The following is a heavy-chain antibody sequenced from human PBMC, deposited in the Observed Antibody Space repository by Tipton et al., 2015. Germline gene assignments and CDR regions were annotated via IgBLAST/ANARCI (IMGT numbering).Heavy chain of an antibody. V-gene: IGHV4-59*01. D-gene: IGHD4-23*01. J-gene: IGHJ4*02. CDR2: IQYSGST. Sequence: TLSLTCSVSSDSISKYYWSWVRQPPGKELEWIGYIQYSGSTNYNPSLESRVSMSVDTSKTQFSLEMRSVTATDTAVYYCARARGRHGGLFDSWGQGTLVTVSS. CDR1: SDSISKYY. CDR3: ARARGRHGGLFDS.